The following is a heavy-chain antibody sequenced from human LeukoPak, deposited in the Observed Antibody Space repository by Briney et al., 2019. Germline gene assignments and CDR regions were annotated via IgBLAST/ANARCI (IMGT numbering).Heavy chain of an antibody. CDR3: TSLEVGATTDY. CDR1: GGSISSGSYY. D-gene: IGHD1-26*01. Sequence: PSETLSLTCTVSGGSISSGSYYWSWIRQPAGKGLEWVGRIYTNGNTNYNPSLKSRVTISVDTSKNQFSLKLSSVTAADTAAYYCTSLEVGATTDYWGQGTLVTVSS. J-gene: IGHJ4*02. CDR2: IYTNGNT. V-gene: IGHV4-61*02.